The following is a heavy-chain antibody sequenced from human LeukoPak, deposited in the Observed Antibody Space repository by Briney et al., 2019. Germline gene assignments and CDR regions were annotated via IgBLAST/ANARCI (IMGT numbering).Heavy chain of an antibody. CDR1: GGSFSGYY. D-gene: IGHD6-13*01. CDR3: ARGSIAAVFDP. J-gene: IGHJ5*02. Sequence: SETLSLTCAVYGGSFSGYYWSWIRQPPGKGLEWIGETNHSGSTNYNPSLKSRVTISVDTSKNQFSLKLSSVTAADTAVYYCARGSIAAVFDPWGQGTLVTVSS. CDR2: TNHSGST. V-gene: IGHV4-34*01.